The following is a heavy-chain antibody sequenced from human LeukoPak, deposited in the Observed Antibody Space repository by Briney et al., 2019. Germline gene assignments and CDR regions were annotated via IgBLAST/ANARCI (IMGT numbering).Heavy chain of an antibody. J-gene: IGHJ6*02. Sequence: PGGSLRLSCAASGFTFSSYAMHWVRQAPGKGLEWVAVISYDESNKYYADSVKGRFTISRDNSKNTLYLQMNSLRAEDTAVYYCARDRDSSSHYYYGMDVWGQGTTVTVSS. CDR2: ISYDESNK. CDR1: GFTFSSYA. V-gene: IGHV3-30*04. CDR3: ARDRDSSSHYYYGMDV. D-gene: IGHD6-13*01.